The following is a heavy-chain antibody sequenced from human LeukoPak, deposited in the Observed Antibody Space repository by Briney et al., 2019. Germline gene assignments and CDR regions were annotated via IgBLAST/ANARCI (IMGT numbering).Heavy chain of an antibody. CDR3: ARGTPRSHRIQLWTYFDY. CDR2: ISYDGSNK. V-gene: IGHV3-30*04. Sequence: GGSLRLSCAASGFTFSSHAMHWVRQAPGKGLEWVAVISYDGSNKYYADSVKGRFTISRDNSKNTLYLQMNSLRAEDTAVYYCARGTPRSHRIQLWTYFDYWGQGTLVTVSS. D-gene: IGHD5-18*01. J-gene: IGHJ4*02. CDR1: GFTFSSHA.